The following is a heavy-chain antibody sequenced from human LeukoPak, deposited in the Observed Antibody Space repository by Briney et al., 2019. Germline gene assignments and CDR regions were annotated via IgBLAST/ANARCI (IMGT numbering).Heavy chain of an antibody. Sequence: GGSLRLSCAASGFTFSSYSMNWVRQAPGKGLEWASSISSSSSYIYYADSVKGRFTISRDNAKNSLYLQMNSLRAEDTAVYYCARALQRAAPFDYWGQGTLVTVSS. J-gene: IGHJ4*02. V-gene: IGHV3-21*01. CDR3: ARALQRAAPFDY. CDR2: ISSSSSYI. CDR1: GFTFSSYS.